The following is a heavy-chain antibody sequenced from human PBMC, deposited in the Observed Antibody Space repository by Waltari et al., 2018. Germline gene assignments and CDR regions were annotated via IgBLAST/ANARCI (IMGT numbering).Heavy chain of an antibody. V-gene: IGHV3-11*04. CDR2: IRGSGCTI. J-gene: IGHJ4*02. CDR1: GFTFSDYY. Sequence: QVQLVESGGGLVKPGGSLRLSCAASGFTFSDYYMSWIRQAPGKGLEWCSYIRGSGCTIYYADSVKGRFTISRDNAKNSLHLQINSLRAEDTAVYYCARPAAAATGDFDYWGQGTLVTVSS. CDR3: ARPAAAATGDFDY. D-gene: IGHD6-13*01.